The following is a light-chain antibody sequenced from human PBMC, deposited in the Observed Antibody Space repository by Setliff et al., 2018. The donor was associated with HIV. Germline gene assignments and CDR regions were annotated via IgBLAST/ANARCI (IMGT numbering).Light chain of an antibody. CDR2: AAS. V-gene: IGKV1-39*01. CDR3: QHNYGAPSTWT. Sequence: DIQMTQSPSSLSASVGDRVTITCRASQLINNYLNWYQQKPGKAPKLLIYAASSLQSGVPSRFRGAGSGADFTLTITSLQPEDFATYFCQHNYGAPSTWTFALGTKWIS. CDR1: QLINNY. J-gene: IGKJ1*01.